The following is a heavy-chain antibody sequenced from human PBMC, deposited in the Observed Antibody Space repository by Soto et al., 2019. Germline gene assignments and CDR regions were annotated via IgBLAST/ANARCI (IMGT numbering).Heavy chain of an antibody. CDR3: TKGVKDYYDSSGYYTAYNWFDP. CDR2: IIPIFGTA. V-gene: IGHV1-69*13. J-gene: IGHJ5*02. CDR1: GGTFSSYA. D-gene: IGHD3-22*01. Sequence: SVKVSCKASGGTFSSYAISWVRQAPGQGLEWMGGIIPIFGTANYAQKFQGRVTITADESTSTAYMELSSLRSEDTAVYYCTKGVKDYYDSSGYYTAYNWFDPWGQGTLVTVSS.